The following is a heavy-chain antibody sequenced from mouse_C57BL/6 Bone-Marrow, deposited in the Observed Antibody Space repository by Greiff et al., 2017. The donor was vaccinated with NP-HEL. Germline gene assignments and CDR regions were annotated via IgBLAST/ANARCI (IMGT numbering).Heavy chain of an antibody. J-gene: IGHJ1*03. CDR3: ARWGTTRLDWYFDV. Sequence: QVQLQQPGADLVKPGASVKLSCTASGYTFTSYWMPWVKQMPGQGLEWIAIIHPDGGSTNYIETFKSTSTLTVDKSSSTAYLQLSSLTSEDSAGYYGARWGTTRLDWYFDVWGTGTTVTVSS. V-gene: IGHV1-64*01. D-gene: IGHD1-1*01. CDR1: GYTFTSYW. CDR2: IHPDGGST.